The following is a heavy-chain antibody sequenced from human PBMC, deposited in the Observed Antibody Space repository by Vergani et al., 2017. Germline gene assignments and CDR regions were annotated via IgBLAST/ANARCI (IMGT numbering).Heavy chain of an antibody. V-gene: IGHV3-33*01. Sequence: QVQLVESGGGVVQPGRSLRLSCAASGFTFSSYGMHWVRQAPGKGLEWVAVIWYDGSNKYYADSVKGRFTISRDNSKNTLYLQMNSLRAEDTAVYYCARVRIAAAHYYYGMDVWGQGTTVTVSS. CDR1: GFTFSSYG. CDR2: IWYDGSNK. J-gene: IGHJ6*02. D-gene: IGHD6-13*01. CDR3: ARVRIAAAHYYYGMDV.